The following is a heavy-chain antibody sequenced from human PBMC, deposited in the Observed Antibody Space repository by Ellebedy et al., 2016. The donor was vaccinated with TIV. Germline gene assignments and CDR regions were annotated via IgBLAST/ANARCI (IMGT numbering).Heavy chain of an antibody. CDR1: GFTFSSYA. Sequence: GESLKISCAASGFTFSSYAMHWVRQAPGKGLEWVAVISYDGSNKYYSDSVKGRFTISRDNSKNTLYLQMNSLRAEDTAVYYCVGGSLQTAMVFLDNCWGQGTLVTVSS. V-gene: IGHV3-30-3*01. D-gene: IGHD5-18*01. J-gene: IGHJ4*02. CDR2: ISYDGSNK. CDR3: VGGSLQTAMVFLDNC.